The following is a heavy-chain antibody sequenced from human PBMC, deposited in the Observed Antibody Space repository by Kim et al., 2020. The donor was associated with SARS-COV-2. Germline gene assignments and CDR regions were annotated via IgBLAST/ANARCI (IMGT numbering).Heavy chain of an antibody. D-gene: IGHD6-13*01. CDR2: ISAYNGNT. CDR1: GYTFTSYG. J-gene: IGHJ4*02. CDR3: ALIAAAGIRGKSDY. Sequence: ASVKVSCKASGYTFTSYGISWVRQAPGQGLEWMGWISAYNGNTNYSQKLQGRVTMTTDTSTSTAYMELRSLRSDDTAVYYCALIAAAGIRGKSDYWGQGTLVTVSS. V-gene: IGHV1-18*01.